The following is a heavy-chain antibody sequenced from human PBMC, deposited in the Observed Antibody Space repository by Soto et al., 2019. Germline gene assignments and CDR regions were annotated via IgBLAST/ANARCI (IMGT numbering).Heavy chain of an antibody. CDR3: ARVDHRGYFAILTDY. CDR2: IYDSVNT. D-gene: IGHD3-9*01. CDR1: GDSLSSGGHY. J-gene: IGHJ4*02. Sequence: SETLSLTCTVSGDSLSSGGHYWSWIRQHPGKDLEWIGHIYDSVNTYYSPSLRSRVTISADMSKNQFSLNLRSVTAADTAVYYCARVDHRGYFAILTDYWGQGTLVTDSS. V-gene: IGHV4-31*03.